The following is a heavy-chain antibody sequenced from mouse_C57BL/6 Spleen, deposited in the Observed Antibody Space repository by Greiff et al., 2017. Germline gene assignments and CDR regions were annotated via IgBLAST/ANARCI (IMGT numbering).Heavy chain of an antibody. Sequence: QVQLQQPGAELVKPGASVKMSCKASGYTFTSYWITWVKQRPGQGLEWIGDIYPGSGRTNYNEKFKSKATLTVDTSSRTAYMQLSSLTSEDSAVYYCAREGVITTVVATDYWGQGTTLTVSS. V-gene: IGHV1-55*01. CDR1: GYTFTSYW. D-gene: IGHD1-1*01. J-gene: IGHJ2*01. CDR3: AREGVITTVVATDY. CDR2: IYPGSGRT.